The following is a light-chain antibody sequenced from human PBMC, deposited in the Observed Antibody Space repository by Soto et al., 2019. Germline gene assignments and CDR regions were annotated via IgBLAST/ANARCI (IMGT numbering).Light chain of an antibody. V-gene: IGKV1-12*01. CDR2: GAS. CDR3: QQATSFPLT. Sequence: DLPMTQSPSSVSASVGDRVIISCRASQAFSNLLAWYQQKPGKAPKLLIYGASTLQGGVPSRFSGSESGTEFTLTTSSVQPEDFATYYCQQATSFPLTFGGGTKVDIK. CDR1: QAFSNL. J-gene: IGKJ4*01.